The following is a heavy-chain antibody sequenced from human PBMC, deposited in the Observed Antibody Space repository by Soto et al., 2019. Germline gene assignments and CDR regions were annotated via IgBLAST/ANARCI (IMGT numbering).Heavy chain of an antibody. CDR2: IYYSGST. Sequence: QVQLQESGPGLVKPSETLSLTCTVSGGSISSYYWSWIRQPPGKGLEWIGCIYYSGSTNYNPSLKSRVTISVDTSKNQSSLKLSSVTAADTALYYCARGTYCSGGSCYSYGMDVWGQGTTVTVSS. J-gene: IGHJ6*02. D-gene: IGHD2-15*01. CDR1: GGSISSYY. CDR3: ARGTYCSGGSCYSYGMDV. V-gene: IGHV4-59*01.